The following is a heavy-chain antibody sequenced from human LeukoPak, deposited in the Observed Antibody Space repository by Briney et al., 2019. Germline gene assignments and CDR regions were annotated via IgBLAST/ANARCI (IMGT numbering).Heavy chain of an antibody. CDR2: ISGSNGNT. CDR3: ARGGNTKLDY. Sequence: ASVKVSCKAFGYTFTRYGVSWVRQAPGQGLEWIGWISGSNGNTNYAQNFQGRVTMTTDSSTSTAYMELRSLRSDDTAVYYCARGGNTKLDYWGQGTLVTVSS. V-gene: IGHV1-18*01. D-gene: IGHD1-26*01. CDR1: GYTFTRYG. J-gene: IGHJ4*02.